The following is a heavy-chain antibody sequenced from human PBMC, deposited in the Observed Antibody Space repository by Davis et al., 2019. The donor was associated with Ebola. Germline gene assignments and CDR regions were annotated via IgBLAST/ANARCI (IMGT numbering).Heavy chain of an antibody. Sequence: SETLSLTCTVSGGSISGSHWSWIRQPPGKGLEWIGYVYNSGSTKYNPSLQSRLTILEDTSKNQFSLRLTSVTAADTGVYYCARLDRYNSGSSLDFWGQGSLVIVSS. CDR3: ARLDRYNSGSSLDF. CDR2: VYNSGST. CDR1: GGSISGSH. J-gene: IGHJ4*02. V-gene: IGHV4-59*08. D-gene: IGHD3-10*01.